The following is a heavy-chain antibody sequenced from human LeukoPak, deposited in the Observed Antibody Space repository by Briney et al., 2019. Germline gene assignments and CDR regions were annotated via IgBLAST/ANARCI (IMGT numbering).Heavy chain of an antibody. Sequence: TPGGSLRLSCAASGFTFNNAWMSWVRQAPGKGLEWIGRIFRKSDGGTTGYAAPVKGRFNISRDDSKNTLYLQMNSLETEDTAVYYCTTYIVGTTIPGEYWGQGTLVTVSS. J-gene: IGHJ4*02. V-gene: IGHV3-15*01. CDR1: GFTFNNAW. D-gene: IGHD1-26*01. CDR3: TTYIVGTTIPGEY. CDR2: IFRKSDGGTT.